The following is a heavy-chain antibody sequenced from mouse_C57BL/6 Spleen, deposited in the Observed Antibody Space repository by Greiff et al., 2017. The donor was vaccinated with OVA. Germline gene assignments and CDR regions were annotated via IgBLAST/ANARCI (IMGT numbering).Heavy chain of an antibody. V-gene: IGHV5-9*01. CDR1: GFTFSSYT. CDR2: ISGGGGNT. J-gene: IGHJ4*01. CDR3: ARQGLGREYYAMGY. Sequence: EVKLMESGGGLVKPGGSLKLSCAASGFTFSSYTMSWVRQTPEKRLEWVATISGGGGNTYYPDSVKGRFTLSSDNAKNTLYLQMSSLRSEDTALYYCARQGLGREYYAMGYWGQGPSVTVSS. D-gene: IGHD4-1*01.